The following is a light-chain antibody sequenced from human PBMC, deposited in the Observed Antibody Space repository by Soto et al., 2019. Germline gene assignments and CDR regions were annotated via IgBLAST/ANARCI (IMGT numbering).Light chain of an antibody. CDR2: GAS. Sequence: EIVLTQTPGTLSSSPGERATISCRASQSVTTSHLAWYQQKPGQAPRLLIYGASTRSTGIPDRFSGSGSDTDFSLTIRRSDPEDFAMDYCLLYFSHDRYTFGPGTKVQIK. J-gene: IGKJ2*01. V-gene: IGKV3-20*01. CDR3: LLYFSHDRYT. CDR1: QSVTTSH.